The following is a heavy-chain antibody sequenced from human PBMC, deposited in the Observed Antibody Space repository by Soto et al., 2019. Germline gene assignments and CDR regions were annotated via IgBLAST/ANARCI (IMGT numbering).Heavy chain of an antibody. V-gene: IGHV1-46*01. Sequence: GSSVKVSCKASGYPFTSYYMHWVRQSPGQGLEWMGIINPSGGSTSYAQKFQGRVTMTRDTSTSTVYMELSSLRSEDTAVYYCAREPLVFGVGPGPLDYWGQGTLVTVSS. CDR1: GYPFTSYY. J-gene: IGHJ4*02. D-gene: IGHD3-3*01. CDR2: INPSGGST. CDR3: AREPLVFGVGPGPLDY.